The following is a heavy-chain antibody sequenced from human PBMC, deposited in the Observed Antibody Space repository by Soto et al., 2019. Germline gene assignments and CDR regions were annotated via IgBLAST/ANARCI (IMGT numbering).Heavy chain of an antibody. V-gene: IGHV3-64D*06. CDR1: GFTFSIYA. D-gene: IGHD3-22*01. Sequence: GGSLRLSCSASGFTFSIYAMRWVRQAPGKGLEYVSSISTNGGSTDYADSVKGRFTISRDNSKNTVYLQMSSLRVEDTAVYYCVKGEYYYDSSGYYPFDYWGQGTLVTVS. CDR3: VKGEYYYDSSGYYPFDY. CDR2: ISTNGGST. J-gene: IGHJ4*02.